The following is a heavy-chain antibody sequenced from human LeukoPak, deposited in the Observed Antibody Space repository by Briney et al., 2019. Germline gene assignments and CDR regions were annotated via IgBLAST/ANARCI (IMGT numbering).Heavy chain of an antibody. CDR3: ARGTVVVVAATSALYYYGRDV. Sequence: PSETLSLTCTVSGGSISSYYWSWIRQPPGKGLEWIGYIYYSGSTNYNPSLKSRVTISVDTSKNQFSLKLSSVTAADTAVYYCARGTVVVVAATSALYYYGRDVGAKGPRFTVSS. V-gene: IGHV4-59*01. J-gene: IGHJ6*04. CDR1: GGSISSYY. CDR2: IYYSGST. D-gene: IGHD2-15*01.